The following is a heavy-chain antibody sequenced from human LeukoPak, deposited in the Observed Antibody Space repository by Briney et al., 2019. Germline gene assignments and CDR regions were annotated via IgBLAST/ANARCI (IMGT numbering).Heavy chain of an antibody. J-gene: IGHJ4*02. V-gene: IGHV4-38-2*02. Sequence: SETLSLTCTVSHYSISSNYYWGWIRQPPGKGLEWIGSIYHSGSTYYNPSLKSRVTISVDTSKNQFSLRLTSVTAADTAVYYCARSSGYMSYWGQGTLVTVSS. CDR3: ARSSGYMSY. CDR2: IYHSGST. D-gene: IGHD3-22*01. CDR1: HYSISSNYY.